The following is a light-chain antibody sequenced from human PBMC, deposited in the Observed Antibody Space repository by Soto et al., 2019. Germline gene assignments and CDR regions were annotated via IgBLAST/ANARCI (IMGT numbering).Light chain of an antibody. Sequence: QSALTQPRSVSGSPGQSVTISCTGTSSDVGRYDYVSWYQHHPGKAPKLLIYDVNKWPSGVPDRFSGSKSGNTASLSISGLQAEDEADYYCCSKAGTSTAVFGGWTKLTVL. V-gene: IGLV2-11*01. CDR3: CSKAGTSTAV. J-gene: IGLJ2*01. CDR1: SSDVGRYDY. CDR2: DVN.